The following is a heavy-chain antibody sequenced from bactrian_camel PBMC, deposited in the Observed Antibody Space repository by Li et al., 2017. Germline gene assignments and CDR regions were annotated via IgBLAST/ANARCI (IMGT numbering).Heavy chain of an antibody. CDR2: TYVITGSK. D-gene: IGHD5*01. CDR1: GDAYSRNF. Sequence: VQLVESGGGSVQTGGSLRLSCVASGDAYSRNFIGWVRQAPGKEREGIASTYVITGSKYYASSVQGRFTIPKDNDKNILYLQMDSLTPEDTGTYRCAASWDVTAPAALGRISSPEFGYWGDGTQVTVS. J-gene: IGHJ6*01. CDR3: AASWDVTAPAALGRISSPEFGY. V-gene: IGHV3S1*01.